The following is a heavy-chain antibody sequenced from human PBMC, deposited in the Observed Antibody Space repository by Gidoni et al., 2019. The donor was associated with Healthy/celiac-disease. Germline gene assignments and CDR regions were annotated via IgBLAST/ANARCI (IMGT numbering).Heavy chain of an antibody. D-gene: IGHD3-22*01. J-gene: IGHJ4*02. CDR1: GGSLSSYY. CDR3: ARGMYYYDSSGYFY. Sequence: QVQLQESGPGLVKPSETLSLTCTVSGGSLSSYYWSWIRQPPGKGLEWIGYIYYSGSTNYNPSLKSRVTISVDTSKNQFSLKLSSVTAADTAVYYCARGMYYYDSSGYFYWGQGTLVTVSS. V-gene: IGHV4-59*01. CDR2: IYYSGST.